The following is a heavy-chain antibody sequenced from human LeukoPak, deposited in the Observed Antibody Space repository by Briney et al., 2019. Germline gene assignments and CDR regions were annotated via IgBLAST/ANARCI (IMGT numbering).Heavy chain of an antibody. CDR1: GYSFTAYW. CDR3: ARRFGGYSFDS. CDR2: IYPGDSDT. V-gene: IGHV5-51*01. J-gene: IGHJ4*02. Sequence: GESLKISCKGSGYSFTAYWIAWVRQMPGKALEWMGVIYPGDSDTRYSPSFQGQVTISADKSISTAYLQWSSLEASDTAMYCCARRFGGYSFDSWGQGSLVTVSS. D-gene: IGHD3-22*01.